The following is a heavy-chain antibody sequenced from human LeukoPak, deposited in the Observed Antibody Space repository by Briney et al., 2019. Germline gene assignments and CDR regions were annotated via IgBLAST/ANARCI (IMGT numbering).Heavy chain of an antibody. D-gene: IGHD1-26*01. CDR2: INGDGTNI. CDR3: ARDPGKGGSFSD. Sequence: GGSLRLSCAASGFTFSIYWMSWVRQVPGKGLVWVSGINGDGTNIKYADCVKGRFTVSRDNAKNTLYLQMNSLGVDDTAVYYCARDPGKGGSFSDWGEGSLVSV. CDR1: GFTFSIYW. J-gene: IGHJ4*02. V-gene: IGHV3-74*03.